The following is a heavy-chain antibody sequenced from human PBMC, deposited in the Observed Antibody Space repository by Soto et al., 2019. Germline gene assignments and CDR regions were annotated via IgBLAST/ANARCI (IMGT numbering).Heavy chain of an antibody. J-gene: IGHJ6*01. V-gene: IGHV4-59*08. D-gene: IGHD3-10*01. Sequence: QVQLQESGPGLVKPSETLSLSCTVSGGSISSYYWSWFRQSPGKRMEWIGYAHHSCGSSYTPSLQSRFAISPDASRRQFSLKVTSVTATDTEVYYCARKGFGPLHGLVDVWGQGTTVTVSS. CDR2: AHHSCGS. CDR1: GGSISSYY. CDR3: ARKGFGPLHGLVDV.